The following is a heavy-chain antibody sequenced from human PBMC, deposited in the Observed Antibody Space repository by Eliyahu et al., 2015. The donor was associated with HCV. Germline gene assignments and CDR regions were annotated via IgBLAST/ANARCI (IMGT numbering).Heavy chain of an antibody. Sequence: PSLKSRLTISVDTSKNQFSLKVSSVTAADTSVYYCASLGSYMHYFDYWGQGTLVTVSS. CDR3: ASLGSYMHYFDY. D-gene: IGHD3-10*01. V-gene: IGHV4-39*01. J-gene: IGHJ4*02.